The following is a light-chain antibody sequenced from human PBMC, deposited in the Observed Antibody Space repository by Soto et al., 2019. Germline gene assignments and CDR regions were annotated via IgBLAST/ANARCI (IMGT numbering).Light chain of an antibody. CDR1: SSDIDAYNY. CDR3: GSYTTSSNYV. V-gene: IGLV2-14*01. Sequence: QSALTQPSSVSVSPGQSITISCTGTSSDIDAYNYVSWYQQHPGKAPKLMIYDVSNRPSGISNRFSGSKSSNTASLTISGLQAEDEADYYCGSYTTSSNYVFGTGTKVTVL. J-gene: IGLJ1*01. CDR2: DVS.